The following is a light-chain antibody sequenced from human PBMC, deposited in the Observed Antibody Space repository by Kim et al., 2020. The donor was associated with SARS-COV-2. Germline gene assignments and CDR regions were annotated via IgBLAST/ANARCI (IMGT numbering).Light chain of an antibody. Sequence: ASVKLTCPLSRANSSYAIAWQQQQPEKGPRYLMKLNSDGSHSKGDGIPDRFSGSSSGAERYLTISSLQSEDEADYYCQTWGTGIWVFGGGTQLTVL. V-gene: IGLV4-69*01. J-gene: IGLJ3*02. CDR2: LNSDGSH. CDR3: QTWGTGIWV. CDR1: RANSSYA.